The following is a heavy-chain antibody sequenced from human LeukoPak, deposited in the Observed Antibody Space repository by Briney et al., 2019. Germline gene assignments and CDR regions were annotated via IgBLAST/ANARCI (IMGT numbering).Heavy chain of an antibody. CDR3: ARAGITIFGVVIINYYYMDV. CDR1: GGSISSSSYY. D-gene: IGHD3-3*01. CDR2: IYYSGST. V-gene: IGHV4-39*07. J-gene: IGHJ6*03. Sequence: SETLSLTCTVSGGSISSSSYYWGWIRQPPGKGLEWIGSIYYSGSTYYNPSLKSRVTISVDTSKNQFSLKLSSVTAADTAVYYCARAGITIFGVVIINYYYMDVWGKGTTVTVSS.